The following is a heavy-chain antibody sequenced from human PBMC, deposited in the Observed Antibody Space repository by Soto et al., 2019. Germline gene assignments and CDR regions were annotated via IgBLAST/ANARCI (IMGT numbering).Heavy chain of an antibody. V-gene: IGHV4-31*03. CDR3: ARSLTAYYYGSGSYYINWFDP. J-gene: IGHJ5*02. CDR2: IYYSGST. CDR1: GGSISSGGYY. Sequence: KTSETLSLTCTVSGGSISSGGYYWSWIRQHPGKGLEWIGYIYYSGSTFYNPSLKSRVTISVDTSKNQFSLKLSSVTAADTAVYYCARSLTAYYYGSGSYYINWFDPWGQGTLVTVSS. D-gene: IGHD3-10*01.